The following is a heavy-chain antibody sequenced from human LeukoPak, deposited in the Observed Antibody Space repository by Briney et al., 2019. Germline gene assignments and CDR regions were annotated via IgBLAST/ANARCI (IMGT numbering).Heavy chain of an antibody. CDR3: AKERRGRFDP. J-gene: IGHJ5*02. Sequence: GGALRLSCAASGFTFSSRYVSWVRRAPGKGLEGVSGIYSGGKTYYADSVTGRFTISTDNSKNTLYLQMNSLRAEDTAVYYCAKERRGRFDPWGQGTLVTVSS. CDR2: IYSGGKT. CDR1: GFTFSSRY. V-gene: IGHV3-53*01.